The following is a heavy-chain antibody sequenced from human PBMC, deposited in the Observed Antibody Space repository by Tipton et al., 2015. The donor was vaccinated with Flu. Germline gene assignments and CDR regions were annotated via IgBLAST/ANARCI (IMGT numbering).Heavy chain of an antibody. J-gene: IGHJ3*02. CDR2: IYTGGST. V-gene: IGHV4-4*07. D-gene: IGHD3-10*01. CDR1: GGSISSYY. Sequence: TLSLTCTVSGGSISSYYWSCIRQPAVKGLEWIGRIYTGGSTNYNPSLKSRVTMSVDTSKNQFSLRLSSVTAADTDVYYCARVGQLWFGELFSDAFDIWGQGTMVTVSS. CDR3: ARVGQLWFGELFSDAFDI.